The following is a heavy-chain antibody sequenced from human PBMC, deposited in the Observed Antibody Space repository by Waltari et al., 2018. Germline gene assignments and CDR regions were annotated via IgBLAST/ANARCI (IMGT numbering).Heavy chain of an antibody. J-gene: IGHJ4*02. CDR1: GFTFSSYW. V-gene: IGHV3-7*01. Sequence: EVQLVESGGGLVQPGGSLRLSCAASGFTFSSYWMSWVRQAPGKGLEWVANIKQDGSEKYYVDSVKGRFTISRDNAKNSLYLQMNSLRAEDTAVYYCARALVAGSYYFDYWGQGTLVTVSS. CDR3: ARALVAGSYYFDY. CDR2: IKQDGSEK. D-gene: IGHD6-19*01.